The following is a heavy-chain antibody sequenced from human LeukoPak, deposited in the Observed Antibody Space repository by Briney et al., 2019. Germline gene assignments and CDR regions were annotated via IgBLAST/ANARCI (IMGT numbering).Heavy chain of an antibody. CDR2: MSSSSSTI. V-gene: IGHV3-48*01. J-gene: IGHJ6*02. CDR3: ARGGGSYYYGMDV. Sequence: GGSLRLSCAASGFTFSSYSMNWVRQAPGKGLEWVSYMSSSSSTIYYADSVKGRFTISRDNAKNSLYLQMNSLSAEDTAVYYCARGGGSYYYGMDVWGQGTTVTVSS. CDR1: GFTFSSYS. D-gene: IGHD1-26*01.